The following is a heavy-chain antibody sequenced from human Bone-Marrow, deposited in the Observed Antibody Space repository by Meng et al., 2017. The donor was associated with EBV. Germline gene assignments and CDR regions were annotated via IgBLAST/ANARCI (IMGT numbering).Heavy chain of an antibody. Sequence: QLQLQESGPXLVKPXXXLSLTCTXSGDSISSFYYWGWIRQPPGRGLEWIGSVHYTGSTYYSPSLKSRVTVSVDTSKNQFSLRLTSVTAADTAVYYCARPFPSWQSPRLDPFGAWGQGTLVTVSS. V-gene: IGHV4-39*01. D-gene: IGHD6-19*01. CDR2: VHYTGST. J-gene: IGHJ5*02. CDR3: ARPFPSWQSPRLDPFGA. CDR1: GDSISSFYY.